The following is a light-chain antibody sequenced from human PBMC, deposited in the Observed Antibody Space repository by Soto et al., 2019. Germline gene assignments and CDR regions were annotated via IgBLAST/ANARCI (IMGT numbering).Light chain of an antibody. CDR1: SSDVGGYNY. V-gene: IGLV2-11*01. CDR2: DIS. J-gene: IGLJ1*01. CDR3: CSYAGSYTFYV. Sequence: QSALTQPRSVSGSPGQSVTISCTGTSSDVGGYNYVSWYQQHPGKAPRLMIYDISKRPSGVPDRFSGSKSGNTASLTISGLQAEDEADYYCCSYAGSYTFYVFGIGTKVPV.